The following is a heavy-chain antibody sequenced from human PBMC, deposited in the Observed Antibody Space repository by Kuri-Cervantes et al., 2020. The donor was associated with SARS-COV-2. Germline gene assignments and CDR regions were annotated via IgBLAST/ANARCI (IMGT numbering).Heavy chain of an antibody. CDR2: IYYSGST. Sequence: ESLKISCTVSGGSISSYYWSWIRQPPGKGLEWIGYIYYSGSTNYNPSLKSRVTISVDTSKNQFSLKLIPVTAADTAVYYCARVRLGIAALSGAFDIWGQGTMVTVSS. V-gene: IGHV4-59*01. J-gene: IGHJ3*02. CDR1: GGSISSYY. D-gene: IGHD6-6*01. CDR3: ARVRLGIAALSGAFDI.